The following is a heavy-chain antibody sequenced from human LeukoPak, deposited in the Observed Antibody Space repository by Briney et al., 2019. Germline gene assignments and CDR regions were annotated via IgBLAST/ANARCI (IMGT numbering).Heavy chain of an antibody. CDR1: GFTFSSYT. J-gene: IGHJ4*02. D-gene: IGHD1-26*01. CDR3: ARDWYSRATTVDY. Sequence: GGSLRLSCAASGFTFSSYTMHWVRQAPGKGLEWVAVIWYDGSNKYYADSVKGRFTISRDNSKNTLYLQMNSLRAEDTAVYYCARDWYSRATTVDYWGQGTLVTVSS. V-gene: IGHV3-33*08. CDR2: IWYDGSNK.